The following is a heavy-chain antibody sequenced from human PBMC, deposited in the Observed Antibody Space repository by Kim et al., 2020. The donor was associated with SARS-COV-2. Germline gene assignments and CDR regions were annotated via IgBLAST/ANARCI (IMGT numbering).Heavy chain of an antibody. D-gene: IGHD3-22*01. CDR3: ASLDSSGYYSWFDP. V-gene: IGHV4-59*01. Sequence: PSLKSRVTISVDTSKNQFSLKLSSVTAADTAVYYCASLDSSGYYSWFDPWGQGTLVTVSS. J-gene: IGHJ5*02.